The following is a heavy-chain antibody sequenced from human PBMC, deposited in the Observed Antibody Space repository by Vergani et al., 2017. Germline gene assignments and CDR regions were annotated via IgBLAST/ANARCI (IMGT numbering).Heavy chain of an antibody. CDR2: ISTVSDTI. D-gene: IGHD4-17*01. CDR1: GFTFSSYS. Sequence: EVQLVESGGGLVQPGGSLRLSCAASGFTFSSYSMNWVRQAPGKGLEGVSYISTVSDTIYYADSVKGLFTISRDNAKNSLYLQMNSLRGEDTAVYYCARGNSLPSTVPWWYFDLWGRGTLVTVSS. V-gene: IGHV3-48*01. J-gene: IGHJ2*01. CDR3: ARGNSLPSTVPWWYFDL.